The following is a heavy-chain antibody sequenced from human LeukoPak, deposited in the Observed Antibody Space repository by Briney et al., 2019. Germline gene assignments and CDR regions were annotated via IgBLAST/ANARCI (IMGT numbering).Heavy chain of an antibody. CDR3: ARRQQLVDVFAFDI. Sequence: PSETLSLTGTVSGGSISSYYWSWIRQPPGKGLEWIGYIYYSGSTNYNPSLKSRVTTSVDTSKNHFSLKLSSVTAADTAVYYCARRQQLVDVFAFDIWGQGTMVTVSS. D-gene: IGHD6-13*01. J-gene: IGHJ3*02. CDR1: GGSISSYY. V-gene: IGHV4-59*08. CDR2: IYYSGST.